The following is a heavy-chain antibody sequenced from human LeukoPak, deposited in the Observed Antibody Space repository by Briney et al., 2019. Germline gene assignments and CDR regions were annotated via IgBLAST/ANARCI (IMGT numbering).Heavy chain of an antibody. CDR3: AREGRALRFLEWLTIGTSWFDP. V-gene: IGHV3-33*01. CDR2: IWYDGSNK. CDR1: GFTFSSYG. D-gene: IGHD3-3*01. J-gene: IGHJ5*02. Sequence: GGSLRLSCAASGFTFSSYGMHWVRQAPGKGLEWVAVIWYDGSNKYYADSVKGRFTTSKDNSKNTLYLQMNSLRAEDTAVYYCAREGRALRFLEWLTIGTSWFDPWGQGTLVTVSS.